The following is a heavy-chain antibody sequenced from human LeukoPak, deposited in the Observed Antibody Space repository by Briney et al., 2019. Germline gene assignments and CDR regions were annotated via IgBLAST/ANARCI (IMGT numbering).Heavy chain of an antibody. CDR2: IWYDGSNK. CDR3: AKDWSQQLELPALVGY. V-gene: IGHV3-30*02. J-gene: IGHJ4*02. CDR1: GFTFSSYG. Sequence: GGSLRLSCAASGFTFSSYGMHRVRQAPGKGLEWVAVIWYDGSNKYYADSVKGRFTISRDNSKNTLYLQMNSLRTEDTAVYYCAKDWSQQLELPALVGYWGQGTLVTVSS. D-gene: IGHD1-1*01.